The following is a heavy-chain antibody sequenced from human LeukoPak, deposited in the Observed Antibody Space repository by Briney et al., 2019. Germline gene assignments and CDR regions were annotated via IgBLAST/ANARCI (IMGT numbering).Heavy chain of an antibody. D-gene: IGHD3-10*01. V-gene: IGHV3-23*01. J-gene: IGHJ4*02. CDR1: GFTFSSYA. Sequence: PGGSLRLSCAASGFTFSSYAMSWVRQAPGKGLEWVSAISGSGGSTYYADSVKGRFTISRDNSKNTLYLQMNSLRAEDTAVYYCAKDLTMVRGTTPSGYWGQGTLVTVSS. CDR2: ISGSGGST. CDR3: AKDLTMVRGTTPSGY.